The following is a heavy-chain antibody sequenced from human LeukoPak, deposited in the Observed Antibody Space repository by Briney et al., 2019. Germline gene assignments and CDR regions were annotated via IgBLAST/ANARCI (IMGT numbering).Heavy chain of an antibody. D-gene: IGHD3-10*01. CDR1: GGSISIYY. V-gene: IGHV4-59*01. CDR3: VRDRELTY. J-gene: IGHJ4*02. CDR2: IYNSGSST. Sequence: SETLSLTCTVSGGSISIYYWNWIRQPPGKGLEWIGYIYNSGSSTIYNPSLMSRVTISVDTSKNQFSLRLSSVTAADTAVYFCVRDRELTYWGQGTLVTVSS.